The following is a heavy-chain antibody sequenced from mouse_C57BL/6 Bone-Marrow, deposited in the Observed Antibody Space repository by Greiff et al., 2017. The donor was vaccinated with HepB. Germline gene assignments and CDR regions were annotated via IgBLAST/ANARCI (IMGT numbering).Heavy chain of an antibody. Sequence: QVHVKQPGAELVKPGASVKMSCKASGYTFTSYWITWVKQRPGQGLEWIGDIYPGSGSTNYNEKFKSKATLTVDTSSSTAYMQLSSLTSEDSAVYYCARYYYGSRDYWGQGTTLTVSS. D-gene: IGHD1-1*01. CDR2: IYPGSGST. CDR1: GYTFTSYW. V-gene: IGHV1-55*01. J-gene: IGHJ2*01. CDR3: ARYYYGSRDY.